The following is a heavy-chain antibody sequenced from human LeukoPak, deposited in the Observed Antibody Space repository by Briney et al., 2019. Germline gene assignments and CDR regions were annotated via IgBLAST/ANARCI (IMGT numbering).Heavy chain of an antibody. D-gene: IGHD2-15*01. Sequence: ASVKVSCKASGYTFTSYWIGWVRQMPGKGLEWMGIIYPGDSDTRYSPSFQGQVTISADKSISTAYLQWSSLKASDTAMYYCARLGEYCSGGSCYPKYYFDYWGQGTLVTVSS. CDR1: GYTFTSYW. CDR3: ARLGEYCSGGSCYPKYYFDY. J-gene: IGHJ4*02. CDR2: IYPGDSDT. V-gene: IGHV5-51*01.